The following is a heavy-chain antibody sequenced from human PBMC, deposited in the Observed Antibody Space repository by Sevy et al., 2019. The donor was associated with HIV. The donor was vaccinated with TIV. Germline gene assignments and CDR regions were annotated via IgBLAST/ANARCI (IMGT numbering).Heavy chain of an antibody. CDR2: ITAYKDNT. CDR3: TRVDPYYEFGDV. CDR1: GYTLNNYG. J-gene: IGHJ6*02. Sequence: ASVKVSCNASGYTLNNYGISWVRQAPGQGLEWIGWITAYKDNTNYAQNFQGRVTMTTDTSTSTAYMELRSLRSDDTAVYYCTRVDPYYEFGDVWGQGTTVTVSS. V-gene: IGHV1-18*01. D-gene: IGHD3-3*01.